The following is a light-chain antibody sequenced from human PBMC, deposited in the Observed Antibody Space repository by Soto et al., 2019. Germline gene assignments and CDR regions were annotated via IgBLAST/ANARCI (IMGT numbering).Light chain of an antibody. CDR3: CSYAGSNTYV. CDR2: EVS. V-gene: IGLV2-11*01. Sequence: QSALTQPRSVSGSPGQSVTISCTGTSSDVGGYNYVSWYQQHPGKAPKLMIYEVSNRPSGVPDRFSGSKSGNTASLTISGLQAEDEAEYYCCSYAGSNTYVFGTGTKLTVL. J-gene: IGLJ1*01. CDR1: SSDVGGYNY.